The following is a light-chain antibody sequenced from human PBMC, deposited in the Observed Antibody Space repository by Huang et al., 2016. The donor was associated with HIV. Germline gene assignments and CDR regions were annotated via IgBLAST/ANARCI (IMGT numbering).Light chain of an antibody. CDR1: QGVAAN. CDR2: GAS. V-gene: IGKV3-15*01. Sequence: EIVMTQSPATLSVSPGETATLSCRASQGVAANLAGYQQKPGQAPRLLIYGASTRATGIPARFSGSGSGTEFTLTISSLQSEDFAVYYCQQDNTWPLTFGGGTKVEIK. J-gene: IGKJ4*01. CDR3: QQDNTWPLT.